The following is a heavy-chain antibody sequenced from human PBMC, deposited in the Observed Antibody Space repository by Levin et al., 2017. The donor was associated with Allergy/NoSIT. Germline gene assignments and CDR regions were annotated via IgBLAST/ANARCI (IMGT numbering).Heavy chain of an antibody. J-gene: IGHJ3*01. D-gene: IGHD6-25*01. CDR2: IIPMFGKA. CDR3: ARYGDRKGSGPSDAFEF. CDR1: GGTLSNNA. V-gene: IGHV1-69*06. Sequence: KISCKAFGGTLSNNAISWVRQAPGQGLEWVGGIIPMFGKATYAQQFQGRVTITADKSTSTAYMQLGGLRSEDPAVYFCARYGDRKGSGPSDAFEFWGQGTVVAVSS.